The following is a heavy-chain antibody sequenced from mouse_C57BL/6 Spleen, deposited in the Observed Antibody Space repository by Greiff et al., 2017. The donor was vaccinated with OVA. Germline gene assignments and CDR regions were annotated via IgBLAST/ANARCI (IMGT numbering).Heavy chain of an antibody. D-gene: IGHD1-1*01. CDR1: GYTFTDYE. J-gene: IGHJ1*03. CDR2: IDPETGGT. V-gene: IGHV1-15*01. CDR3: TRHGTREYFDV. Sequence: VQLQQSGAELVRPGASVTLSCKASGYTFTDYEMHWVKQTPVHGLEWIGAIDPETGGTAYNQKFKGKAILTADKSSSTAYMELRSLTSEDSAVYYCTRHGTREYFDVWGTGTTVTVSS.